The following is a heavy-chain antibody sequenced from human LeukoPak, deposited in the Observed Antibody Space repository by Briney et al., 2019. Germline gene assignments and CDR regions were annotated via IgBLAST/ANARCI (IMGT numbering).Heavy chain of an antibody. CDR1: GYSISSGYY. Sequence: SETLSLTCTVSGYSISSGYYWGWIRQPPGKGLEWIGIIYHTGSTYYNPSLKSRVTISVDTSKNQFSLKLSSVTAADTAVYYCARHYYDSSGYYYVPAYYYYYYMDVWGKGTTVTISS. D-gene: IGHD3-22*01. J-gene: IGHJ6*03. CDR3: ARHYYDSSGYYYVPAYYYYYYMDV. CDR2: IYHTGST. V-gene: IGHV4-38-2*02.